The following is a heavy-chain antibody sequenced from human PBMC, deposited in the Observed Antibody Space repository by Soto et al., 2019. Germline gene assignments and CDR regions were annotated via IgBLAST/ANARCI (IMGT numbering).Heavy chain of an antibody. CDR3: ARAMDTAMASKDNWFDP. CDR2: ISYNENKR. V-gene: IGHV3-30-3*01. CDR1: GFTFRSYA. D-gene: IGHD5-18*01. J-gene: IGHJ5*02. Sequence: QVQLVESGGGVVQPGRSLRLSCAASGFTFRSYAMHWVRQAPGKGLEWVATISYNENKRYYTDSVKGRFTISRDNSKNTLYLHVNSLTTEDTAVYYCARAMDTAMASKDNWFDPWGQGTLVTVSS.